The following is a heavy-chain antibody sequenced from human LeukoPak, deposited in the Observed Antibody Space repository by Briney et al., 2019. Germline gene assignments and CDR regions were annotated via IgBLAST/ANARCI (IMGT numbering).Heavy chain of an antibody. CDR3: ARPQMAVASLQAADWYFDL. D-gene: IGHD6-19*01. CDR2: ISGSGGST. V-gene: IGHV3-23*01. CDR1: GFTFSSYA. Sequence: PGGSLRLSCAASGFTFSSYAMSWVRQAPGKGLEWVSAISGSGGSTYYADSVKGRFTISRDNSKNTLYLQMSSLRAEDTAVYYCARPQMAVASLQAADWYFDLWGRGTLVTVSS. J-gene: IGHJ2*01.